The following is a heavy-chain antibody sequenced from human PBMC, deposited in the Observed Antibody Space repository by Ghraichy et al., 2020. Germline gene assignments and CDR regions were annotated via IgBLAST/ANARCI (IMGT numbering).Heavy chain of an antibody. J-gene: IGHJ5*02. CDR2: TYYRSKWFY. CDR3: TRERESTFDP. CDR1: GDSVSTISAA. D-gene: IGHD5-24*01. Sequence: SQTLSLTCAISGDSVSTISAAWNWIRQSPSRGLEWLGRTYYRSKWFYDYAVSVKSRITINPDTSNNHFSLQLNSVTPEDTAVYYCTRERESTFDPWGQGTLVIVSS. V-gene: IGHV6-1*01.